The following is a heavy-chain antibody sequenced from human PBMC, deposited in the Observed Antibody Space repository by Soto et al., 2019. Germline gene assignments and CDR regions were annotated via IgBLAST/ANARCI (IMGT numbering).Heavy chain of an antibody. CDR3: ANDGPMGAFDI. Sequence: PGGSLRLSCAASGFTFDDYTMHWVRQAPGKGLEWVSLSSWDGGSTYYADSLKGRFTISRDNSKNSLYLQMNSLRTEDTALYSCANDGPMGAFDIWGQGTMVTV. CDR1: GFTFDDYT. J-gene: IGHJ3*02. CDR2: SSWDGGST. V-gene: IGHV3-43*01.